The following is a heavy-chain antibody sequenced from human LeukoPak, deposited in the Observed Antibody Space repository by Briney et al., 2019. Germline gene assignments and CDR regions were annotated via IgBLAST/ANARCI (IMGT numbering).Heavy chain of an antibody. CDR2: IYYSGST. V-gene: IGHV4-59*01. J-gene: IGHJ4*02. D-gene: IGHD3-22*01. CDR3: ASGIVVVPADTYYYDSSGLGSFDY. Sequence: SETLSLTCTVTGGSISSYYWSWIRQPPGKGLEWIGYIYYSGSTNYNPSLKSRVTISVDTSKNQFSLKLSSVTAADTAVYYCASGIVVVPADTYYYDSSGLGSFDYWGQGTLVTVSS. CDR1: GGSISSYY.